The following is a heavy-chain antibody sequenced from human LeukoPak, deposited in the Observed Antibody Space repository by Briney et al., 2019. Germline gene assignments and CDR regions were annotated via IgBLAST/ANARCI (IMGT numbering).Heavy chain of an antibody. J-gene: IGHJ4*02. CDR1: GGSISSSSYY. D-gene: IGHD5-12*01. V-gene: IGHV4-39*07. CDR2: IYYSGTT. CDR3: ARVGYSGYDNRGSFDY. Sequence: SETLSLTCTVSGGSISSSSYYWGWIRQPPGKGLEWVGGIYYSGTTYYNPPLKSRVTISVDTSKNQFSLRLSSVTAADTAVYYCARVGYSGYDNRGSFDYWGQGTLVTVSS.